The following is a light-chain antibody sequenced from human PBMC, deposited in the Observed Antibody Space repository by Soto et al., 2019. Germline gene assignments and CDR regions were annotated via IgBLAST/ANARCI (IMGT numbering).Light chain of an antibody. J-gene: IGKJ1*01. V-gene: IGKV1-5*03. CDR3: QHYNSYSEA. CDR2: KAS. CDR1: QTISSW. Sequence: DIQMTQSPSTLSGSVGDRVTITCRASQTISSWLAWYQQKPGKAPKLLIYKASTLKSGVPSRFSGSGSVTEFTLTISSRQPDDFATYYCQHYNSYSEAFGQGTNVDIK.